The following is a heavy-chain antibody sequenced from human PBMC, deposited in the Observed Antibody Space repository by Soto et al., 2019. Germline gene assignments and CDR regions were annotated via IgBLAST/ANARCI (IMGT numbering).Heavy chain of an antibody. CDR2: INPCGGST. CDR3: ARGGLLEWFQDPGFDY. V-gene: IGHV1-46*03. Sequence: ASVKVSCKASGYTFTSYYMHWVRQAPGQGLEWMGIINPCGGSTSYAQKFQGRVTMTRDTSTSTVYMELSSLRSEDTAVYYCARGGLLEWFQDPGFDYWGQGTLVTVSS. J-gene: IGHJ4*02. CDR1: GYTFTSYY. D-gene: IGHD3-3*01.